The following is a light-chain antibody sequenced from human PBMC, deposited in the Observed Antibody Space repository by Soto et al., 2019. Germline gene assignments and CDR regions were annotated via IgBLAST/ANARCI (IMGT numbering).Light chain of an antibody. CDR3: QQYGSSGT. J-gene: IGKJ1*01. CDR2: GAS. CDR1: QTLSINY. Sequence: IVLTQSPGTLSLSPGETATLSCRASQTLSINYLAWYQQKPGQAPRLLIYGASNRATGIPDRFSGSGSGTDFTLTISRLEPEDFAVYYCQQYGSSGTFGQGTKVDIK. V-gene: IGKV3-20*01.